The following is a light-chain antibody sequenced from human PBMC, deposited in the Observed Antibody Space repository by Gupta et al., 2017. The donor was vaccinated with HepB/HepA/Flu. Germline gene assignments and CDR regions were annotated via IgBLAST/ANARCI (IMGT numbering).Light chain of an antibody. Sequence: QSALTQPASVSGSPGQSITISCTGTSSDVGGYNYVSWYQQHPGKAPKLMIYDVSNRPSGVSNRFSGSKSGNTASLTISGLQAEDEADYYCSSYTSSSTHCRFGGGTKLTVL. CDR1: SSDVGGYNY. CDR2: DVS. V-gene: IGLV2-14*01. CDR3: SSYTSSSTHCR. J-gene: IGLJ3*02.